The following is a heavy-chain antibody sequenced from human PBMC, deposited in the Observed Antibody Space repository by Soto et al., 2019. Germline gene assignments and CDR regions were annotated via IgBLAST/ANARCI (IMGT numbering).Heavy chain of an antibody. V-gene: IGHV3-7*04. CDR2: IKQDGSDK. CDR1: GFTFSSYW. D-gene: IGHD3-10*01. Sequence: EIQLVESGGGLVQPGGSLRLSCEASGFTFSSYWMSWVRQAPGKGLEWLANIKQDGSDKYYVDSVKGRITISRDNAKNSLYLQMNSLRAEDTAVYFCARDYYGSGKTHAMDVWGQGTTVTVSS. CDR3: ARDYYGSGKTHAMDV. J-gene: IGHJ6*02.